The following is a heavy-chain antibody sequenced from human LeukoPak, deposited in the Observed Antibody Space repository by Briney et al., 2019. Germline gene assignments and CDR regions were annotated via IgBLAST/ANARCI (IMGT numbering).Heavy chain of an antibody. V-gene: IGHV3-30*02. CDR2: IRYDGSNK. CDR1: GFTFSSYG. Sequence: GGSLRLSCAASGFTFSSYGMQWVRQTPGKGLEWVAFIRYDGSNKYYADSVKGRFTISRDNSKNSLYLQMNSLRAEDTAVYYCARGNYYDSSGYSDYWGQGTLVTVSS. J-gene: IGHJ4*02. CDR3: ARGNYYDSSGYSDY. D-gene: IGHD3-22*01.